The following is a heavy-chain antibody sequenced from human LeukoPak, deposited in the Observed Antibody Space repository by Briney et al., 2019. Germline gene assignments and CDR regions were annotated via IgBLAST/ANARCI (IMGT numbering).Heavy chain of an antibody. CDR1: GYTFTSYG. D-gene: IGHD3-22*01. V-gene: IGHV1-46*01. J-gene: IGHJ4*02. CDR2: INPSSGST. CDR3: ARGYDSSGYYYNFDY. Sequence: ASVKVSFKASGYTFTSYGISWVRQAPGQGLEWMGVINPSSGSTSYAQKFQGRVTMTRDTSISTAYMELSRLRSDDTAVYYCARGYDSSGYYYNFDYWGQGTLVTVSS.